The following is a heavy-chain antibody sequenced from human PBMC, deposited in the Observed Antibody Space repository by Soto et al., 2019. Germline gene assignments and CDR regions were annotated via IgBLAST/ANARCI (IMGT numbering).Heavy chain of an antibody. CDR1: GFSLSTSGMC. CDR3: ARMRQQLTSRHYYYYMDV. D-gene: IGHD6-13*01. J-gene: IGHJ6*03. CDR2: IDWDDDK. Sequence: SGPTLVNPTQTLTLTCTFSGFSLSTSGMCVSWIRQPPGKALEWLARIDWDDDKYYSTSLKTRLTISKDTSKNQVVLTMTNMDPVDTATYYCARMRQQLTSRHYYYYMDVWGKGTTVTVSS. V-gene: IGHV2-70*11.